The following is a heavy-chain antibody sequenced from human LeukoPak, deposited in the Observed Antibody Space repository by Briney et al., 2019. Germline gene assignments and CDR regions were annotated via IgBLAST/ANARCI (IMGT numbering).Heavy chain of an antibody. J-gene: IGHJ4*02. D-gene: IGHD2/OR15-2a*01. Sequence: IPSETLSLTCTVSGGSISSGDYYWSWIRQPPGKGLEWIGYIYYSGSTYYNPSLKSRVTISVDTSKNQFSLKLSSVTAADTAVYYCARGQSTLGIDYWGQGTLVTVPS. V-gene: IGHV4-30-4*01. CDR1: GGSISSGDYY. CDR3: ARGQSTLGIDY. CDR2: IYYSGST.